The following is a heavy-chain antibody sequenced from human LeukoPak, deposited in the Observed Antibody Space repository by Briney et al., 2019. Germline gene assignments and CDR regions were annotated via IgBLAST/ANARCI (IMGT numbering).Heavy chain of an antibody. CDR1: GGSISSYY. V-gene: IGHV4-4*07. D-gene: IGHD6-19*01. Sequence: ASETLSLTCTVSGGSISSYYWSWIRQPAGKGLEYIGRVYADGSTNYNPSLKSRVIMSLDTSKNQFSLKLSSVTAADTAMYYCARGVGGASYYIDVWGRGTTVTISS. CDR3: ARGVGGASYYIDV. CDR2: VYADGST. J-gene: IGHJ6*03.